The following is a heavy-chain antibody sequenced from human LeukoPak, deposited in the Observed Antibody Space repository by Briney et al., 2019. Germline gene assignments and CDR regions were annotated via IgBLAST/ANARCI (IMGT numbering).Heavy chain of an antibody. Sequence: GGSLRLSCAASGFTFDDYIMHWVRQAPGKGLEWVSLISWDGGTTYYADSVKGRFTISRDNSKNSLYLQMNSLTTEDTAFYYCAKGGSSSGRGLYYYYMDVWGRGTTVTVSS. D-gene: IGHD6-13*01. CDR2: ISWDGGTT. V-gene: IGHV3-43*01. CDR3: AKGGSSSGRGLYYYYMDV. CDR1: GFTFDDYI. J-gene: IGHJ6*03.